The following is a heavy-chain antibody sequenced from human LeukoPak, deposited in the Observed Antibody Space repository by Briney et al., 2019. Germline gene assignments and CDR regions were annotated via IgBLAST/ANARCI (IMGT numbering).Heavy chain of an antibody. CDR1: GFIVSNNY. V-gene: IGHV3-53*01. CDR3: ARGGEDSPLWFEPTQYHFDC. D-gene: IGHD3-10*01. J-gene: IGHJ4*02. Sequence: GGSLRLPCAGSGFIVSNNYMTWVCQPPGKGLEWVSAIYSGGTTYYADSVKGRFTISRDDSKNTVFLQMNSLRAEDTALYYCARGGEDSPLWFEPTQYHFDCWGQGALVIVSS. CDR2: IYSGGTT.